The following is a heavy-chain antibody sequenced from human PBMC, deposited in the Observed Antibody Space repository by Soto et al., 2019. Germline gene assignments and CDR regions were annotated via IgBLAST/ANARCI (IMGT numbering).Heavy chain of an antibody. CDR1: GFTFSSYA. CDR2: ISDDGSNK. V-gene: IGHV3-30-3*01. CDR3: AREGRAVTISEVDDAMDRWFDP. Sequence: QVQLVESGGGVVQPGRSLRLSCAASGFTFSSYAMHWVRQAPGKGLEWVAVISDDGSNKYYADSVTGRFTISRDNSKNTLYLHMNSLRAEDTAVSYCAREGRAVTISEVDDAMDRWFDPWGQGTLVTVSS. D-gene: IGHD4-17*01. J-gene: IGHJ5*02.